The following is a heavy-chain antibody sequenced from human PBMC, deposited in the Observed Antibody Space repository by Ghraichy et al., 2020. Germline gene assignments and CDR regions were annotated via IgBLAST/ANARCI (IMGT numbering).Heavy chain of an antibody. CDR2: INHSGS. CDR3: ARGLGY. V-gene: IGHV4-34*01. CDR1: GGSFSGYY. Sequence: SETLSLTCAVYGGSFSGYYWSWIRQPPGKGLEWIGEINHSGSNYNPSLKSRVTISVDTSKNQFSLKLSSVTAADTAVYYCARGLGYWGQGTLVTVSS. J-gene: IGHJ4*02.